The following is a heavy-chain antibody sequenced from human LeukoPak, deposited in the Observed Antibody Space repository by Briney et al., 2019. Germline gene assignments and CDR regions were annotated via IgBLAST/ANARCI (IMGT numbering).Heavy chain of an antibody. J-gene: IGHJ4*02. CDR2: IYYSGST. CDR1: GGSISSYY. D-gene: IGHD5-24*01. V-gene: IGHV4-59*08. Sequence: SETLSLTCTVSGGSISSYYWSWIRQPPGTGLEWTGYIYYSGSTKYNPSLTSRVSISVDTSKNQFSLNLSSGTAAATAAYYCSRGAGAGYNLQPFDYWGQGTPGTVSS. CDR3: SRGAGAGYNLQPFDY.